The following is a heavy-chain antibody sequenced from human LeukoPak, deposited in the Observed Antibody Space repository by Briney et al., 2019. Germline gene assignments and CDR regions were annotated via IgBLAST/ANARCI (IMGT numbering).Heavy chain of an antibody. V-gene: IGHV3-30*02. D-gene: IGHD3-10*01. CDR3: AKDSLYGSGSYYNFYGMDV. CDR1: GFTFSGYG. CDR2: IRYDGSNK. J-gene: IGHJ6*02. Sequence: GGSLRLSCAASGFTFSGYGMHWVRQAPGKGLEWVAFIRYDGSNKYYADSVKGRFTISRDNSKNTLYLQMNSLRAEDTAVYYCAKDSLYGSGSYYNFYGMDVWGQGTTVTVSS.